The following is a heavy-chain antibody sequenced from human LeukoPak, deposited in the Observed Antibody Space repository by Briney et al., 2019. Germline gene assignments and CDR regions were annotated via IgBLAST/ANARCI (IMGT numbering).Heavy chain of an antibody. Sequence: PGGSLRLSCAASGFTFSDYNMRWIRQAPGKGLEWVSSISRSGSTKYYADSVKGRFTISRDNAKNSLFLQMNSLRAEDTAVYYCAKGDGYNYNRALVNWGQGTLVTVSS. CDR1: GFTFSDYN. CDR3: AKGDGYNYNRALVN. CDR2: ISRSGSTK. V-gene: IGHV3-11*01. D-gene: IGHD5-24*01. J-gene: IGHJ4*02.